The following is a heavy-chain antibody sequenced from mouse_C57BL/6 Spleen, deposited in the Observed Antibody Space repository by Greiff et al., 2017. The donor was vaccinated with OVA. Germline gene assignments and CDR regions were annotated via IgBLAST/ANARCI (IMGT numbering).Heavy chain of an antibody. D-gene: IGHD3-2*02. CDR3: ARQLRLRYFDV. V-gene: IGHV1-69*01. CDR2: IDPSDSYT. Sequence: QVQLQQPGAELVMPGASVKLSCKASGYTFTSYWMHWVKQRPGQGLEWIGEIDPSDSYTNYNQKFKGKSTLTVDKSSSPAYMQLSSLTSEDSAVYYCARQLRLRYFDVWGTGTTVTVAS. CDR1: GYTFTSYW. J-gene: IGHJ1*03.